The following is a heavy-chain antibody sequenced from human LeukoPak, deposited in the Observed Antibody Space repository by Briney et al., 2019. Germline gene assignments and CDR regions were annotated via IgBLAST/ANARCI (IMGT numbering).Heavy chain of an antibody. V-gene: IGHV1-8*01. CDR3: ARVRIKAVTAT. D-gene: IGHD2-21*02. CDR1: GYTFTSYD. Sequence: ASVKVSCKASGYTFTSYDINWVRQATGQGLEWMGWMNPNSGNTGYAQKFQGRVTLTTDTSTSTAYMELKSLRSDDTAVYYCARVRIKAVTATWGQGTLVTVSS. CDR2: MNPNSGNT. J-gene: IGHJ4*02.